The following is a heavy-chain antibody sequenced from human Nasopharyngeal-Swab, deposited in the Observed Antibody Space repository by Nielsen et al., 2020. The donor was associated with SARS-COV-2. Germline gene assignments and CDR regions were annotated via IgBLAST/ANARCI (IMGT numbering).Heavy chain of an antibody. CDR1: GFTFDDYA. D-gene: IGHD4-11*01. J-gene: IGHJ6*02. CDR3: AREFSKDYSNYYYGMDV. Sequence: GGSLRLSCAASGFTFDDYAMHWVRQAPGKGLEWVSGISWNSGSIGYADSVKGRFTISRDNAKNSLYLQMNSLRAEDTALYYCAREFSKDYSNYYYGMDVWGQGTTVTVSS. V-gene: IGHV3-9*01. CDR2: ISWNSGSI.